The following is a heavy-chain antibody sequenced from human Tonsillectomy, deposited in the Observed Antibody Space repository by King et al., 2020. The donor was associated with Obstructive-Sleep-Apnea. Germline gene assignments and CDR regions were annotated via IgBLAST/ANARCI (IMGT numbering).Heavy chain of an antibody. V-gene: IGHV3-49*03. Sequence: DVQLVESWGGLVQPGRSLRLSCTASGFTFGDYVLSWFRQAPGKGLEWVGFIRSTPFGGTTEYAAAVKGRFTVSRDDSKSIAYLQMNSLKNEDTAVYYCARVMDDYVWGSYYYWGQGILVTVSS. J-gene: IGHJ4*02. CDR1: GFTFGDYV. CDR2: IRSTPFGGTT. D-gene: IGHD3-16*01. CDR3: ARVMDDYVWGSYYY.